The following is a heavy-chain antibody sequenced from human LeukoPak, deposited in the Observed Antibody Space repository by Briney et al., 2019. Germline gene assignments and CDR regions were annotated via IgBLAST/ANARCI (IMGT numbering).Heavy chain of an antibody. J-gene: IGHJ3*02. Sequence: SETLSLTCAIYGGSFSGYYWSWIRQPPGKGLEWIGEINHSGSTNYNPSLKSRVTISGDTSKNQFSLEVSSVTAADTAVYYCASIEAYGDYSLDAFDIWGQGAMVTVSS. CDR2: INHSGST. CDR1: GGSFSGYY. CDR3: ASIEAYGDYSLDAFDI. V-gene: IGHV4-34*01. D-gene: IGHD4-17*01.